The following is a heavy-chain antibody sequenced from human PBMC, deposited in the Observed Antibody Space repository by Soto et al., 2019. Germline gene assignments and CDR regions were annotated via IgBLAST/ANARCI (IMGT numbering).Heavy chain of an antibody. CDR2: ISWNSGSI. CDR1: GFTFDDYA. D-gene: IGHD2-2*01. V-gene: IGHV3-9*01. Sequence: SLRLSCAASGFTFDDYAMHWVRQAPGKGLEWVSGISWNSGSIGYADSVKGRFTISRDNAKNSLYLQMNSLRAEDTALYYCAKDGYCSSTSCGFDYWGQGTLVTVSS. J-gene: IGHJ4*02. CDR3: AKDGYCSSTSCGFDY.